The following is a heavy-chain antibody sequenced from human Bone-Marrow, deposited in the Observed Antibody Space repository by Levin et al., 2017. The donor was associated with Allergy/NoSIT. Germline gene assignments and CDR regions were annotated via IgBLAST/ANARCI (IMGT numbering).Heavy chain of an antibody. V-gene: IGHV3-7*04. J-gene: IGHJ6*02. Sequence: GGSLRLSCAASGFSFTNYCVIWVRQAPGRGLEWVAYIKKDGSENYYVDSLKGRFTISRDNTKNSVYLEMNSLRAEDTAIYYCARAPFSGGWAGGRRYYYCNGMDVWGHGTTVTVS. D-gene: IGHD6-19*01. CDR3: ARAPFSGGWAGGRRYYYCNGMDV. CDR2: IKKDGSEN. CDR1: GFSFTNYC.